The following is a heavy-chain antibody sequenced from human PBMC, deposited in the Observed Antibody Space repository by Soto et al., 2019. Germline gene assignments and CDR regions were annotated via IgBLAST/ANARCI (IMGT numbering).Heavy chain of an antibody. V-gene: IGHV3-30-3*01. CDR2: ISYDGSNK. Sequence: GGSLRLSCAASGFTFSSYAMHWVRQAPGKGLEWVAVISYDGSNKYYADSVKGRFTISRDNSKNTLYLQMNSLRAEDTAVYYCARDPGALEWLLVWYFDLWGRGTLVTVSS. D-gene: IGHD3-3*01. CDR3: ARDPGALEWLLVWYFDL. J-gene: IGHJ2*01. CDR1: GFTFSSYA.